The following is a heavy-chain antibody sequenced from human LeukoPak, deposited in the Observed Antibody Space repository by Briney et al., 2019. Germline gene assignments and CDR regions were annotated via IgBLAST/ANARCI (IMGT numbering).Heavy chain of an antibody. CDR1: GLTFSTSG. CDR3: ATETNGRQYDY. J-gene: IGHJ4*02. D-gene: IGHD1-14*01. V-gene: IGHV3-21*06. Sequence: GGSLRLSCTASGLTFSTSGFNWVRQAPGKGLEWVASIGPTGSDRYHADSIKGRFTISRDNANNFLYLQMNSLRAEDMAVYYCATETNGRQYDYWGQGTLLTVSS. CDR2: IGPTGSDR.